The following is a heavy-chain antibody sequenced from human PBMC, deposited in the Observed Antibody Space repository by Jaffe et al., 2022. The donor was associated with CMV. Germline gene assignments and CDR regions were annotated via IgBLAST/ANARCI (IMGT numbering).Heavy chain of an antibody. V-gene: IGHV3-9*01. CDR2: ISWNSGSI. D-gene: IGHD6-6*01. CDR1: GFTFDDYA. Sequence: EVQLVESGGGLVQPGRSLRLSCAASGFTFDDYAMHWVRQAPGKGLEWVSGISWNSGSIGYADSVKGRFTISRDNAKNSLYLQMNSLRAEDTALYYCAKENHYGKPSIAARPPYYYYYGMDVWGQGTTVTVSS. CDR3: AKENHYGKPSIAARPPYYYYYGMDV. J-gene: IGHJ6*02.